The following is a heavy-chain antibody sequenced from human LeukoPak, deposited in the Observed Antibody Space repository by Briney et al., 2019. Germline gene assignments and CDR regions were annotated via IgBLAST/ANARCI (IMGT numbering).Heavy chain of an antibody. J-gene: IGHJ4*02. D-gene: IGHD5-24*01. CDR2: INPSGGST. CDR1: GYTFTSYY. Sequence: GASVKVSCKASGYTFTSYYMHWVRQAPGQGLEWMGIINPSGGSTSYAQKFQGRVTMTRDMSTSTVYMELSRLRSDDTAVYYCARVYGYKGYFDYWGQGTLVTVSS. V-gene: IGHV1-46*01. CDR3: ARVYGYKGYFDY.